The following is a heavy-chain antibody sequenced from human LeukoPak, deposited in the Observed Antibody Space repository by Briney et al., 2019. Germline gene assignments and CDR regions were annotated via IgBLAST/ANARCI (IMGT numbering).Heavy chain of an antibody. J-gene: IGHJ5*02. V-gene: IGHV4-34*01. CDR2: INHSGST. CDR1: GGSFSGYY. D-gene: IGHD2-15*01. CDR3: ARGCGGGSCYYPADDWFDP. Sequence: SETLSLTCAIHGGSFSGYYWSWIRQPPGKGLEWIGEINHSGSTNYNPSLKSRVTISVDTSKNQFSLKLSSVTAADTAVYYCARGCGGGSCYYPADDWFDPRGQGTLVTVSS.